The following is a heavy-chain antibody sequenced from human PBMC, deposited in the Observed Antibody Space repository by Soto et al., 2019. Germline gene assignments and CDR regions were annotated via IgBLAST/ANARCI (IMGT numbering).Heavy chain of an antibody. V-gene: IGHV1-46*01. D-gene: IGHD6-19*01. J-gene: IGHJ6*02. CDR1: GYTFTSYY. CDR2: INPSGGFT. Sequence: ASVKVSCKASGYTFTSYYIHWVRQAPGQGLEWMGMINPSGGFTNYAQRFQGRVTMTRDTSTATVYMELSSLRSEDTAVFYWAREEAVAGNYYYYGMDVWGQGTTVTVSS. CDR3: AREEAVAGNYYYYGMDV.